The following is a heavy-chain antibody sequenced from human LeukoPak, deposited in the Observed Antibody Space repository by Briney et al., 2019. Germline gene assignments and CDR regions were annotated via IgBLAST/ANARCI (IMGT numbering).Heavy chain of an antibody. CDR2: ISSSSSTI. Sequence: GGSLRLSCAASGFTFSSYRMNWVRQAPGKGLEWVSYISSSSSTIYYADSVKGRFTISRDNAKNSLYLQMNSLRDEDTAVYYCARDGARGDNDAFDIWGQGTMVTVSS. CDR1: GFTFSSYR. V-gene: IGHV3-48*02. CDR3: ARDGARGDNDAFDI. J-gene: IGHJ3*02. D-gene: IGHD2-21*02.